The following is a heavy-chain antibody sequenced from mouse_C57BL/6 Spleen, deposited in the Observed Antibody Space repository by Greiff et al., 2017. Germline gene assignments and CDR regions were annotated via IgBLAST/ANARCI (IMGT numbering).Heavy chain of an antibody. CDR1: GYTFTSYG. Sequence: QVQLQQSGAELARPGASVTLSCTASGYTFTSYGISWVKQRTGQGLEWIGEIYPRSGNTYYNEQFKGKATLPADKSSSTAYMELRSLASEDSAVYFCAREGVITTVVATRGYFDVWGTGTTVTVSS. J-gene: IGHJ1*03. CDR3: AREGVITTVVATRGYFDV. D-gene: IGHD1-1*01. V-gene: IGHV1-81*01. CDR2: IYPRSGNT.